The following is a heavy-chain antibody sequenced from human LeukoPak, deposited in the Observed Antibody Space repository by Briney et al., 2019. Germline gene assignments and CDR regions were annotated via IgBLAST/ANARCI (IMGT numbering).Heavy chain of an antibody. V-gene: IGHV4-59*12. CDR1: GGSISSYY. CDR2: IYYSGST. Sequence: SETLSLTCTVSGGSISSYYWSWIRQPPGKGLEWIGYIYYSGSTYYGPSLKSRLTISLDTSRNQFSLKLNSVTAADTAVYYCAKSNGYGLIDIGGQGTMVTVSS. CDR3: AKSNGYGLIDI. D-gene: IGHD3-22*01. J-gene: IGHJ3*02.